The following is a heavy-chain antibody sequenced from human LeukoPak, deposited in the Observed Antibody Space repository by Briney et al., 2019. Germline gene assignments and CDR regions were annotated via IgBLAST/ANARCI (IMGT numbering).Heavy chain of an antibody. CDR1: GGSISSSSYY. Sequence: KTSETLSLTCTVSGGSISSSSYYWGWIRQPPGKGLEWIGSIYYSGSTYYNPSLKSRVTISVDTSKNQFSLKLSSVTAADRAVYYCARGQFNYPQPYYFDYWGQGMLVTVSS. CDR2: IYYSGST. V-gene: IGHV4-39*07. J-gene: IGHJ4*02. CDR3: ARGQFNYPQPYYFDY. D-gene: IGHD1-7*01.